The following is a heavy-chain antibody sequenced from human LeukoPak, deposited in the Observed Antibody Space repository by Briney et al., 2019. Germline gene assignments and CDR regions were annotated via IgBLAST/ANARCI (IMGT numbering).Heavy chain of an antibody. CDR1: GITFSRFW. V-gene: IGHV3-7*03. Sequence: GSLRLSCAASGITFSRFWMSWVRQAPGKGLQWVANINEDGSEKHYVDSVKGRFTISRDNSKNTLYLQMNSLRAEDTAVYYCARARWLDWWGQGTLVTVSS. CDR2: INEDGSEK. J-gene: IGHJ5*01. CDR3: ARARWLDW.